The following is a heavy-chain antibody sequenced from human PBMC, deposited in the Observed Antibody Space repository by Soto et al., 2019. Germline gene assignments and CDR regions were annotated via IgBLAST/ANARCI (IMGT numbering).Heavy chain of an antibody. Sequence: QVQLVQSGAEVKKPGASVKVSCKASGYTFTNYGISWVRQAPGQGLEWMGWISGYNGNTNYAQKFQGKVTMSRETPTSTAYMDLRSLRSDDTAVYNCAREASHYFDYWGQGTLVTVSS. CDR2: ISGYNGNT. CDR1: GYTFTNYG. V-gene: IGHV1-18*01. CDR3: AREASHYFDY. J-gene: IGHJ4*02.